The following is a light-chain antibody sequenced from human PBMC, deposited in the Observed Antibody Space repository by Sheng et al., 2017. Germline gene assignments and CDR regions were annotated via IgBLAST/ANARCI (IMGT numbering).Light chain of an antibody. CDR2: DAS. CDR1: QSVRSF. V-gene: IGKV3-11*01. CDR3: QHRITWPLS. J-gene: IGKJ4*01. Sequence: EIVLTQSPATLSLSPGERATLSCRASQSVRSFLAWYQQKPGQAPRLLIYDASTRATGIPSRFSGSGSGTDFTLTISSLEPEDFAVYYCQHRITWPLSFGGGTKVEI.